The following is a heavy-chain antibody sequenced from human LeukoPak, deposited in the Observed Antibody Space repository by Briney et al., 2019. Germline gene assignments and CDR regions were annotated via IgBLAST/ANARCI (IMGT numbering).Heavy chain of an antibody. D-gene: IGHD3-3*01. J-gene: IGHJ6*03. CDR3: ARDNGVVHGVYYMDV. Sequence: AGGSLRLSCAASGFTFSNYWMTWVRQAPGKGLEWVADIKKDGSEKLYVKSVRGRFTISRDNSKMSLFLQMNSLRAEDTAVYYCARDNGVVHGVYYMDVWGKGTTATVS. CDR2: IKKDGSEK. V-gene: IGHV3-7*01. CDR1: GFTFSNYW.